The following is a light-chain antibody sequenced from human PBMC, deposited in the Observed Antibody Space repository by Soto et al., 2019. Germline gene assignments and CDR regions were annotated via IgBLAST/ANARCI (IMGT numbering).Light chain of an antibody. Sequence: QSVLTQPPSVSGAPGQRVTISCTGSSSNIGAGYDVHWYQQLPGAAPKLLIYDNNNRPSGVPDRFSGSKSGTSASLAITGLQDEDEADYYCQSHDISLDDSYVFGTGTKLTVL. J-gene: IGLJ1*01. CDR2: DNN. CDR3: QSHDISLDDSYV. CDR1: SSNIGAGYD. V-gene: IGLV1-40*01.